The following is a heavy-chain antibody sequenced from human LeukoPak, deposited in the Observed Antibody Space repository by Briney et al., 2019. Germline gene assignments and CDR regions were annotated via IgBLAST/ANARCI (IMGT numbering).Heavy chain of an antibody. CDR1: GGTFSSYA. V-gene: IGHV1-69*04. D-gene: IGHD6-13*01. Sequence: ASVKVSCKASGGTFSSYAISWVRQAPGQGLEWMGRIIPILGIANYAQKFQGRVTITADKSTSTAYMELSSLRSEDTAVYYCAREITQQVPLWDYWGQGTLVTVSS. CDR2: IIPILGIA. J-gene: IGHJ4*02. CDR3: AREITQQVPLWDY.